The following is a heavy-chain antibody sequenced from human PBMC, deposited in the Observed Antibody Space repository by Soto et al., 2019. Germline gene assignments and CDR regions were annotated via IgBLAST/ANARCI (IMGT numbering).Heavy chain of an antibody. CDR2: IIPIFGTA. CDR3: ARASSSGWYDPKYYFDY. J-gene: IGHJ4*02. Sequence: SVKVSCKASGGAFSSYAISWVRQAPGQGLEWMGGIIPIFGTANYAQKFQGRVTITADESTSTAYMELSSLRSEDTAVYYCARASSSGWYDPKYYFDYWGQGTLVTVSS. D-gene: IGHD6-19*01. CDR1: GGAFSSYA. V-gene: IGHV1-69*13.